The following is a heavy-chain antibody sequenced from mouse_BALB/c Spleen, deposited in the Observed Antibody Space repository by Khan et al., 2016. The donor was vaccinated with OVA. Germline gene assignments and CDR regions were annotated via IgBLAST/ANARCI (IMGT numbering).Heavy chain of an antibody. V-gene: IGHV1-4*01. CDR2: MTPSNGYT. CDR1: GYTFTSYT. J-gene: IGHJ3*01. CDR3: ARVGTYHAKYGAWFAD. D-gene: IGHD2-10*01. Sequence: QVQLQQSGAELARPGASVKMSCKASGYTFTSYTMHWVKQRPGQGLEWIGYMTPSNGYTNYNPKFRDKATLTADKSSSTAYMQLRSLTSEDSAGYYCARVGTYHAKYGAWFADGGQGTLGTVSA.